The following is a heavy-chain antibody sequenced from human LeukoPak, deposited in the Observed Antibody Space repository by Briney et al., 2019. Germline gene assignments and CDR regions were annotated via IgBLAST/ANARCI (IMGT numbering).Heavy chain of an antibody. J-gene: IGHJ4*02. CDR3: APPWNFDY. CDR2: FSGSGGAT. V-gene: IGHV3-23*01. CDR1: GFTFSSYA. Sequence: PGGSLRLSCAASGFTFSSYAMSWVRRPPGKGLEGVSGFSGSGGATYYAASVKGRFTISRDNSKNTRDLQMNSLRGEDTAVYYCAPPWNFDYWGQGTLVTVSS.